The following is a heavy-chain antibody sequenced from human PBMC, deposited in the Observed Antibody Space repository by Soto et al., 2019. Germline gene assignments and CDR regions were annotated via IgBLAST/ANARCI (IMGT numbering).Heavy chain of an antibody. Sequence: QVQLVQSGAEVKKPRSSVKVSCKASGGTFSSYAISWVRQAPGQGLEWMGGLIPIFGTANYAQKFQGRVTITPDDSTSTGCMELSSLRSEVTAVYYCARFLRLVDSHRQMGYYYYGMDVWGQGTTVTVSS. V-gene: IGHV1-69*01. D-gene: IGHD4-17*01. J-gene: IGHJ6*02. CDR3: ARFLRLVDSHRQMGYYYYGMDV. CDR2: LIPIFGTA. CDR1: GGTFSSYA.